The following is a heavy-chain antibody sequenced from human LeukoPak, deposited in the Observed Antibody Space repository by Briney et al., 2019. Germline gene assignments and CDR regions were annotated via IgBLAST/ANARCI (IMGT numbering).Heavy chain of an antibody. CDR3: ARERGLVGARDYFDY. CDR2: ISYDGSNK. D-gene: IGHD1-26*01. J-gene: IGHJ4*02. Sequence: GGSLRLSCAASGFTFSSYAMHWVRQAPGKGLEWVAVISYDGSNKYYADSVKGRFTISRDNSKNTLYLQMNSLRAEDTALYYCARERGLVGARDYFDYWGQGTLVTVSS. V-gene: IGHV3-30*04. CDR1: GFTFSSYA.